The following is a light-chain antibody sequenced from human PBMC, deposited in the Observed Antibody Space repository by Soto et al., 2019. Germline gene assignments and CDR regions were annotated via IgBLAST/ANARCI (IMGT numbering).Light chain of an antibody. CDR3: QQYDNLGFT. CDR1: QDISNY. V-gene: IGKV1-33*01. CDR2: DAS. J-gene: IGKJ3*01. Sequence: DIQMTQSPSSLSASVGDRVTITCQASQDISNYLNWYQQKPGKAPKLLIYDASNLETGVPSRFSGSGSGTDFTFTIRSLQPEDIATYYCQQYDNLGFTFGPGTKVDIK.